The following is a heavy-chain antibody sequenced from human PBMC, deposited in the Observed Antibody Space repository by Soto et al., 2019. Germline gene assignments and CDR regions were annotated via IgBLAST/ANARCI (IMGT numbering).Heavy chain of an antibody. CDR2: ISAYNGNT. Sequence: ASVKVSCKASGYTFTSYGISWVRQAPGQGLEWMGWISAYNGNTNYAQKLQGRATMTTDTSTSTAYMELRSLRSDDTAVCYCARGETAMVTGDYYYYGMDVWGQGTTVTVSS. J-gene: IGHJ6*02. CDR1: GYTFTSYG. V-gene: IGHV1-18*04. D-gene: IGHD5-18*01. CDR3: ARGETAMVTGDYYYYGMDV.